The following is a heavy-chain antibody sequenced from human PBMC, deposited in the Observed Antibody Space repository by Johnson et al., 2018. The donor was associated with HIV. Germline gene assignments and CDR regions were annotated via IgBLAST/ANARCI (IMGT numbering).Heavy chain of an antibody. CDR2: IYSGGST. CDR1: GFIVSSNY. Sequence: MLLVESGGGLVQPGGSLRLSCAASGFIVSSNYMNWVRQAPGQGLEWVSVIYSGGSTYHADSVKGRFIISRDNSKSTLYLQMNSLRAEDTAVYYCARAYTYGAFDIWGQGTMVTVSS. CDR3: ARAYTYGAFDI. J-gene: IGHJ3*02. V-gene: IGHV3-66*01. D-gene: IGHD5-18*01.